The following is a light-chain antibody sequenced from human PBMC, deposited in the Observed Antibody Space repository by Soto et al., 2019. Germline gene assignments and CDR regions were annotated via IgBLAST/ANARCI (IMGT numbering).Light chain of an antibody. CDR1: SSDVGDYNY. J-gene: IGLJ1*01. V-gene: IGLV2-8*01. CDR2: EVT. Sequence: QSVLTQPPSASGSPGQSVTISCTGTSSDVGDYNYVSWYQQHPGNAPKLVIYEVTKRPSGVPDRFSGSKSGNTASLTVSGLQAEDEDDYYCSSYAGSSNVFGTGSKVTVL. CDR3: SSYAGSSNV.